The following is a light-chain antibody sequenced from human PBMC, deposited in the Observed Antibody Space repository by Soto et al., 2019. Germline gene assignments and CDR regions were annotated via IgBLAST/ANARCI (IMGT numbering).Light chain of an antibody. CDR2: AAS. CDR3: QQANSFPLT. V-gene: IGKV1-39*01. CDR1: QRISSY. J-gene: IGKJ4*01. Sequence: DIQLTQSPSSLSASVGDRVTITCRASQRISSYLNWYQKKSGKAPKLLIYAASSLQSGVTSRFSGSGSGTDFTLTISSLQPEDFATYYCQQANSFPLTFGGGTKVDIK.